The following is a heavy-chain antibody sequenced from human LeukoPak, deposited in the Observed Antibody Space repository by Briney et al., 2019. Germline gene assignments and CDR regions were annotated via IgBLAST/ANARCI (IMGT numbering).Heavy chain of an antibody. Sequence: PGGSLRLSCEASGFTFSSYWMSWVRQAPGKGLEWVANINQDGSEKFYVDSVKGRFTISRDNSKNTLYLQMNNLRTEDTAVYYCARGDDYGDSWGQGTPVTVSS. CDR1: GFTFSSYW. CDR3: ARGDDYGDS. J-gene: IGHJ4*02. CDR2: INQDGSEK. V-gene: IGHV3-7*04.